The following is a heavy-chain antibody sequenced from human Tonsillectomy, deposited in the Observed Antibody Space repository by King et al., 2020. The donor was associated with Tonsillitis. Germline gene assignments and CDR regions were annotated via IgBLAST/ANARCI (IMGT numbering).Heavy chain of an antibody. J-gene: IGHJ3*02. CDR2: INHSGST. Sequence: VQLQQWGAGLLKPSETLSLTCAVYGGSFSGYYWSWIRQPPGKGLEWIGEINHSGSTNYNPSLKSRVTVSVDTSKNQFSLKLSSVTAADTAVYYCARKGIAMVRGVIVAFYIWGQGTMVTVSS. D-gene: IGHD3-10*01. CDR1: GGSFSGYY. CDR3: ARKGIAMVRGVIVAFYI. V-gene: IGHV4-34*01.